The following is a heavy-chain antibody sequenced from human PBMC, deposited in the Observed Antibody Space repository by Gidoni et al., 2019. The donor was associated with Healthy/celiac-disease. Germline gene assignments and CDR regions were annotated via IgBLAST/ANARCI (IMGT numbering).Heavy chain of an antibody. CDR2: IYWDDDK. D-gene: IGHD3-16*02. J-gene: IGHJ4*02. V-gene: IGHV2-5*02. CDR1: GFSLSTSGVG. CDR3: AHRHLGELSSNGGSNFDY. Sequence: QITLKESGPTLVKPTQTLTLTCTFSGFSLSTSGVGVGWIRQPPGKALEWLALIYWDDDKRYSPSLKSRLTITKDTSKNQVVLTMTNMDPVDTATYYCAHRHLGELSSNGGSNFDYWGQGTLVTVSS.